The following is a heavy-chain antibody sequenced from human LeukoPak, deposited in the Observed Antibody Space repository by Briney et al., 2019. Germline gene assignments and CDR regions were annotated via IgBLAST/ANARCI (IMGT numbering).Heavy chain of an antibody. Sequence: ASVKVSCKASGYTFTDYYLHWVRQAPGQGPEWMGWINPTSGGANYAQEFQGRVTMTRDTSISRVYMELSRLRSDDTAVYYCARVCNGVVVIVPDDALDIWGQGTMVTVSS. CDR1: GYTFTDYY. J-gene: IGHJ3*02. D-gene: IGHD3-22*01. CDR3: ARVCNGVVVIVPDDALDI. V-gene: IGHV1-2*02. CDR2: INPTSGGA.